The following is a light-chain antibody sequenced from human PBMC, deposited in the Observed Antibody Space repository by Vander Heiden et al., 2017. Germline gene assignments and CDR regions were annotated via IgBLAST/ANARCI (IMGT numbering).Light chain of an antibody. CDR1: AGAATSGYY. CDR2: STR. J-gene: IGLJ1*01. CDR3: LLYYGTAYV. V-gene: IGLV7-43*01. Sequence: QTVVTQEPSLTVSPGGTVTLTCASSAGAATSGYYPNWFQQKPGQAPRALIYSTRNKQSWTPARFSGSLLGGKAALTLSGVQPEDEAEYYCLLYYGTAYVFGTGTKVTVL.